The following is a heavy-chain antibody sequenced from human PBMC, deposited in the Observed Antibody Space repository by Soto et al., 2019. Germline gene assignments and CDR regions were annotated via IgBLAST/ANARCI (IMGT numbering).Heavy chain of an antibody. J-gene: IGHJ4*02. D-gene: IGHD3-3*01. CDR2: IYWDDDK. V-gene: IGHV2-5*02. CDR1: GFSLTTSGVG. Sequence: QITLNESGPTQVKPRQTLTLTCTFSGFSLTTSGVGVGWIRHSPGKAPERLALIYWDDDKRYSPSLKSRLTITKDTSKNQVVLTMADLDPADTATYYCAHRVLRTVFGLVTTTAIYFDFWGQGTPVAVS. CDR3: AHRVLRTVFGLVTTTAIYFDF.